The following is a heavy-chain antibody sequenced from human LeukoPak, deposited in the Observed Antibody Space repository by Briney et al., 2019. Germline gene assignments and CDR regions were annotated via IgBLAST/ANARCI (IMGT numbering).Heavy chain of an antibody. CDR3: ARDVRITMARGVILGYYYYYMDV. CDR2: INPNSGGT. D-gene: IGHD3-10*01. CDR1: GYTFTGYY. J-gene: IGHJ6*03. Sequence: ASVKVSCKASGYTFTGYYMHWVRQAPGQGLEWMGWINPNSGGTNYAQEFQGRVTMTRDTSISTAYMELSRLRSDDTAVYYCARDVRITMARGVILGYYYYYMDVWGKGTKVTVSS. V-gene: IGHV1-2*02.